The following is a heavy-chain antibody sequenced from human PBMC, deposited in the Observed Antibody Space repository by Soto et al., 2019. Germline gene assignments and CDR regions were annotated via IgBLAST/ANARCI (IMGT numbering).Heavy chain of an antibody. CDR1: GFTFSAYI. Sequence: DVQLLESGGGLVQPGGSLRLSCEASGFTFSAYIMTWVRQAPGTGLEWVSSISGTDGTTYYADSVKGRFSISRDNSKNNLYLQMNSLSVNDTALYYCAKPKLGIRAFDLWGQGTMVTVSS. CDR3: AKPKLGIRAFDL. CDR2: ISGTDGTT. J-gene: IGHJ3*01. V-gene: IGHV3-23*01. D-gene: IGHD7-27*01.